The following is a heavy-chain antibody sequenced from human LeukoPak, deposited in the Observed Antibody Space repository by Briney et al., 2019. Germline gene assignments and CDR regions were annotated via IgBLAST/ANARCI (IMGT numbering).Heavy chain of an antibody. J-gene: IGHJ5*02. CDR1: GGSISSYY. CDR3: ARDSGTTGEVKFDP. V-gene: IGHV4-59*12. CDR2: IFYIGST. D-gene: IGHD3-10*01. Sequence: SETLSLTCTVSGGSISSYYWSWIRQPPGKGLEWIGYIFYIGSTNYNPSLKSRVTMSVDTSTNQVFLKMTSVTAADTGVYSCARDSGTTGEVKFDPWGRGTLVTVSS.